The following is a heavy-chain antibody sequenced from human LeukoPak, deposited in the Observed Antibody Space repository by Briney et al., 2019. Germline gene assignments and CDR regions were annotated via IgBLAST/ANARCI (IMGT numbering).Heavy chain of an antibody. D-gene: IGHD3-22*01. V-gene: IGHV3-66*02. J-gene: IGHJ6*03. CDR2: IYSGGST. CDR1: GFTVSSNY. Sequence: GGSLRLSCAAPGFTVSSNYMSWVRQAPGKGLEWVSVIYSGGSTYYADSVKGRFTISRDNSKNTLYLQMNSLRAEDTAVYYCARAGFYDSSGYYYYYYYYMDVWGKGTTVTVSS. CDR3: ARAGFYDSSGYYYYYYYYMDV.